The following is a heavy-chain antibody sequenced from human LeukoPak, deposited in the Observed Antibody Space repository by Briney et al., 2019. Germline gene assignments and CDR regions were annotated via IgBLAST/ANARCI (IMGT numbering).Heavy chain of an antibody. CDR3: ARVSWEGPSLGAFDI. CDR2: IYSSGST. D-gene: IGHD6-13*01. J-gene: IGHJ3*02. Sequence: SQTLSLTCTVSGGSISSGSYYWSWIRQPAGKRLEWIGRIYSSGSTNYNPSLKSRVTISVDTSKSQFSLKLSSVTAADTAVYCCARVSWEGPSLGAFDIWGQGTMVIVSS. V-gene: IGHV4-61*02. CDR1: GGSISSGSYY.